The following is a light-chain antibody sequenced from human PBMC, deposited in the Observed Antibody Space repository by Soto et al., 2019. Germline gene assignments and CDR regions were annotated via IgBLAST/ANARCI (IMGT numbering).Light chain of an antibody. V-gene: IGKV3-20*01. CDR2: GAS. CDR3: QQYGSS. CDR1: QSVSSSF. J-gene: IGKJ1*01. Sequence: IVLTQPPATLSLSPGERATLSCRASQSVSSSFVCCYQLKAGQAPSLLTSGASSRATAIPDSFSGSGSGTDFTLTLRRLEPEDFAVYYCQQYGSSFGQGTKVDVK.